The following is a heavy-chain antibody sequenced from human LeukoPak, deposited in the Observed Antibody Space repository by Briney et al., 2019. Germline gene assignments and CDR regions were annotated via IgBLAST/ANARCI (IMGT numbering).Heavy chain of an antibody. CDR2: INPNSGGT. D-gene: IGHD5-18*01. CDR3: AISLIVDTAMGGSFDY. J-gene: IGHJ4*02. Sequence: GASVKVSCKASGYTFTGYYMHWVRQAPGQGLEWMGWINPNSGGTNYAQKFQGWVTMTRDTSISTAYMELSRLRSDDTAVYYCAISLIVDTAMGGSFDYWGQGTLVTVSS. CDR1: GYTFTGYY. V-gene: IGHV1-2*04.